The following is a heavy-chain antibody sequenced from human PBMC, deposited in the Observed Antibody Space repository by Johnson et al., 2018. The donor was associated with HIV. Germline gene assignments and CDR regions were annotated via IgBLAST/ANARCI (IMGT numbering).Heavy chain of an antibody. CDR1: GFTFSNAW. CDR2: IKSTPDAGTP. CDR3: TTTEYGVNTVSGVATDAFDI. D-gene: IGHD3-3*01. V-gene: IGHV3-15*01. J-gene: IGHJ3*02. Sequence: VQLVESGGGLVKPGGSLRLSCAASGFTFSNAWISWVRQAPGKGLEWLGRIKSTPDAGTPDYAAPVKGRFTIPRADSTHKLYRQMNSLKTEDTVVYYGTTTEYGVNTVSGVATDAFDIWGQGTMCTVSS.